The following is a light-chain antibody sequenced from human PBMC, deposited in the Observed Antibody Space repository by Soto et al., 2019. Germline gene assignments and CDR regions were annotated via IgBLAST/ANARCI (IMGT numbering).Light chain of an antibody. V-gene: IGKV3-20*01. Sequence: EIVLTQSPATLSLSPGERATLSCRASQSVSSGYLAWYQQNPGQAPRLIIYGASSRATGLPDRFSGSGSGTDFTLTISRLEPEDFAVYYCQQYRSSPYTFGQGTRLEIK. CDR3: QQYRSSPYT. CDR1: QSVSSGY. CDR2: GAS. J-gene: IGKJ2*01.